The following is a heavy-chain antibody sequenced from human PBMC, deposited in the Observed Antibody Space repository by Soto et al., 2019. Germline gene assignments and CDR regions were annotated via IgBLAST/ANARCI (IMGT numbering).Heavy chain of an antibody. J-gene: IGHJ6*04. Sequence: EVQVVEPGGGLVKPGGSLRLSCAASGFTFSSYTMNWVRQAPGKGLEWVSSVSSSSDYIYYADTMKGRFNISSENAKNSLHLQMNGQGVDDSAVYYCAREAVEGSGNYYNVFYSYNYMEVWGKGTMVTVSS. CDR2: VSSSSDYI. V-gene: IGHV3-21*01. CDR3: AREAVEGSGNYYNVFYSYNYMEV. CDR1: GFTFSSYT. D-gene: IGHD3-10*01.